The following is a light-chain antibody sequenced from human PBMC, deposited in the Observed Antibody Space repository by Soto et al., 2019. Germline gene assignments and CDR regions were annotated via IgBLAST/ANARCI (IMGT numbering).Light chain of an antibody. CDR1: QSLLHSNGHNY. CDR2: LGS. V-gene: IGKV2-28*01. Sequence: DIVMTQSPLSLPVTPGEPASISCRSSQSLLHSNGHNYMDWYLKKPGQSPQLLIYLGSNRASGVPDRFSGSGSGTDFTLKISRVEAEDVGVYYCLQARQTPPTFGQGTRLEIK. CDR3: LQARQTPPT. J-gene: IGKJ5*01.